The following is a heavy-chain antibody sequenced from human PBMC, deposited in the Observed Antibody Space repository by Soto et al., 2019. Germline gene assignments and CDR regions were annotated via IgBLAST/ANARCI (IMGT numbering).Heavy chain of an antibody. D-gene: IGHD4-17*01. Sequence: SVKVSCKASGGTFSTFGISWVRQAPGQGLEWMGGIIPFLGTARYSQKFEDRITITADESTNTVYMDLRSLTSEDTAIYYCAKSAPMDAGDKYYYDFWGQGALVTVSS. J-gene: IGHJ4*02. CDR2: IIPFLGTA. CDR3: AKSAPMDAGDKYYYDF. V-gene: IGHV1-69*13. CDR1: GGTFSTFG.